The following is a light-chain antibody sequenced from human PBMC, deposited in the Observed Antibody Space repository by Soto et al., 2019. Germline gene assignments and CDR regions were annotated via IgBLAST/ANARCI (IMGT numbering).Light chain of an antibody. CDR1: SSDVGGYKY. J-gene: IGLJ1*01. CDR3: CSYTVTGTL. V-gene: IGLV2-14*01. Sequence: QSALTQPASVSGSPGQSITISCTGTSSDVGGYKYVSWYQQYPGKVPKLMIYEVSNRPSGVSNRFSGSKSGNTASLTISGLQAEDEADYYCCSYTVTGTLFGTGTKVTVL. CDR2: EVS.